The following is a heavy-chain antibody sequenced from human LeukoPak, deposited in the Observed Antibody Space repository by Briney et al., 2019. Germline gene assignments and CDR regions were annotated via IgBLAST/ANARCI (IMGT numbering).Heavy chain of an antibody. D-gene: IGHD2-15*01. Sequence: GGSLRLSCAASGFTFSSYSMNWVRQAPGKGLEWVSSISSSSSYIYYADSVKGRFTISRDNAKNSLYLQMNSLRAEDTAVYYCARDWEGGCDYYYYYYGMDVWGQGTTVTVSS. CDR2: ISSSSSYI. V-gene: IGHV3-21*01. CDR1: GFTFSSYS. J-gene: IGHJ6*02. CDR3: ARDWEGGCDYYYYYYGMDV.